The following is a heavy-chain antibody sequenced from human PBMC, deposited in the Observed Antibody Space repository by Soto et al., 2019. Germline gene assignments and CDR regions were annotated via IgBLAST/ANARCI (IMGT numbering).Heavy chain of an antibody. J-gene: IGHJ2*01. V-gene: IGHV3-23*01. CDR2: ISFSDGGT. CDR1: GFTFSSYA. Sequence: EEQLLESGGGLIQPGGSLRLACAASGFTFSSYAMTCVRQAPGKGLEWVSSISFSDGGTYYADSVKGRLTISRDNSKNTLFLQMNSLRVEDTAVYYCVIDDSILGRRYFDLWGRGTLVTVSS. CDR3: VIDDSILGRRYFDL. D-gene: IGHD3-9*01.